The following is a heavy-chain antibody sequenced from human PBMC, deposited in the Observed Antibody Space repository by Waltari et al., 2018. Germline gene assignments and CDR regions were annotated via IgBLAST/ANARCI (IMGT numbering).Heavy chain of an antibody. D-gene: IGHD3-16*01. Sequence: EVQLVESGGGLVQPGGSLRLSCAAFGFTFSRNWMSWVRQAPGKGLEWVGNIKHDGSEEWFVDSVKCRFTISRDNAKNLMWLQMNSLRAEDTAVYYCARDAARGTIDYWGQGTLVTVSS. CDR1: GFTFSRNW. V-gene: IGHV3-7*03. J-gene: IGHJ4*02. CDR2: IKHDGSEE. CDR3: ARDAARGTIDY.